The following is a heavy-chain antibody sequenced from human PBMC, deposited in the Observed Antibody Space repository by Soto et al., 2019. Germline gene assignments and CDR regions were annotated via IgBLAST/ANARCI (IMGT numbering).Heavy chain of an antibody. D-gene: IGHD3-10*01. CDR3: ARDNPQLLWFGELLDEFYYYYGMDV. V-gene: IGHV3-21*01. Sequence: APGKGLEWVSSISSSSSYIYYADSVKGRFTISRDNAKNSLYLQMNSLRAEDTAVYYCARDNPQLLWFGELLDEFYYYYGMDVWGQGTTVTVSS. J-gene: IGHJ6*02. CDR2: ISSSSSYI.